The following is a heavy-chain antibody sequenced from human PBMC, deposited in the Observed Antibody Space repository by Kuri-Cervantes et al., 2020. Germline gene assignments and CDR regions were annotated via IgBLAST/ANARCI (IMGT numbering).Heavy chain of an antibody. V-gene: IGHV4-34*01. CDR2: INRSGNT. CDR1: GGSFSGCY. D-gene: IGHD3-10*01. J-gene: IGHJ5*02. Sequence: GSLRLSCAVYGGSFSGCYWSWIRQPPGKGLEWIGEINRSGNTNYNPSLKSRVTISVDTSKIQISLKLSSVTAADTAVYYCARWGYGSGSHRGYDPWGHGILVTVSS. CDR3: ARWGYGSGSHRGYDP.